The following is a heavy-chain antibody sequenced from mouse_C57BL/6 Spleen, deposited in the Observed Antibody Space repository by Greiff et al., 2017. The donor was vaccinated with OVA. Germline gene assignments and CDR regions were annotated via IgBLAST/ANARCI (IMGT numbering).Heavy chain of an antibody. CDR3: ARSGYYAMDY. D-gene: IGHD3-1*01. CDR1: GYAFTNYL. CDR2: INPGSGGT. V-gene: IGHV1-54*01. Sequence: VQLQQSGAELVRPGPSVKVSCKASGYAFTNYLIEWVKQRPGQGLEWIGVINPGSGGTNYNEKFKGKATLTADKSSSTAYMQLSSLTSEDSAVYFCARSGYYAMDYWGQGTSVTVSS. J-gene: IGHJ4*01.